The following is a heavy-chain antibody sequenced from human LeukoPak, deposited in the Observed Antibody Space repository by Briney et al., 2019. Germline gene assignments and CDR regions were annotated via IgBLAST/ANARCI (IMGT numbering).Heavy chain of an antibody. D-gene: IGHD2-21*02. CDR1: GYTFTSYG. V-gene: IGHV1-18*01. CDR3: AGRAYCGGDCYFPPDY. CDR2: ISAYNGNT. Sequence: GASVKASCKASGYTFTSYGISWVRQAPGQGLEWMGWISAYNGNTNYAQKLQGRVTMTTDTSTSTAYMELRSLRSDDTAVYYCAGRAYCGGDCYFPPDYWGQGTLVTVSS. J-gene: IGHJ4*02.